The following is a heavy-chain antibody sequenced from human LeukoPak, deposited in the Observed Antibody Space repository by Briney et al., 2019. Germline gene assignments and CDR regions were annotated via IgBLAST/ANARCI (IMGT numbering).Heavy chain of an antibody. CDR2: MNPNSGNT. CDR1: GYTFTSYD. Sequence: ASAKVSCKASGYTFTSYDINWVRQATGQGLEWMGWMNPNSGNTGYAQKFQGRVTMTRNTSISTAYMELSSLRSEDTAVYYCATRRYSSGYYYQRAFDIWGQGTMVTVSS. D-gene: IGHD3-22*01. J-gene: IGHJ3*02. CDR3: ATRRYSSGYYYQRAFDI. V-gene: IGHV1-8*01.